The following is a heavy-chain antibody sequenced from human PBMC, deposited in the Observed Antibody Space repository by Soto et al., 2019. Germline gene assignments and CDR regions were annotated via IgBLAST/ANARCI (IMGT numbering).Heavy chain of an antibody. CDR3: ARHRYSYGVYYFDY. CDR1: GGSINSGGYS. V-gene: IGHV4-30-2*01. J-gene: IGHJ4*02. Sequence: SETLSLTCTVSGGSINSGGYSWTWIRQPPGKGLEWIGFIYHTGTTYYNPSLKSRVTISVDRSKNQFSLKLNSVTAADTAVYYCARHRYSYGVYYFDYWGQGTLVTVSS. CDR2: IYHTGTT. D-gene: IGHD5-18*01.